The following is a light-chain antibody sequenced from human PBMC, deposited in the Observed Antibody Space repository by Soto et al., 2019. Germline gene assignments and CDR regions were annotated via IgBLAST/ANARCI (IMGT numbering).Light chain of an antibody. CDR3: SSYTTDTIWV. Sequence: QSVLTQPASVSGSPGQSITLSCIGTGSDVGSYNYVYWYQQRPGKAPKLMIYEVNNRPSGVSDRFSVSKSANTASLTISGLQSEYEDTYYCSSYTTDTIWVFGGETKLTVL. CDR2: EVN. J-gene: IGLJ3*02. CDR1: GSDVGSYNY. V-gene: IGLV2-14*01.